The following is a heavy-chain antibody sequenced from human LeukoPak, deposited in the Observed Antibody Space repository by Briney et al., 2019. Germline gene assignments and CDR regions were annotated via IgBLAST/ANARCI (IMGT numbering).Heavy chain of an antibody. Sequence: GRSLRLSCAASGFTFSSYAMHWGGQAPGKGLEGVGVISYDGSNKYYADSVKGRFTISRDNSKNTLYLQMNSLRAEDTAVYYCARNRVKYSSSWSSFDYWGQGTLVTVSS. CDR1: GFTFSSYA. V-gene: IGHV3-30*04. CDR3: ARNRVKYSSSWSSFDY. D-gene: IGHD6-13*01. J-gene: IGHJ4*02. CDR2: ISYDGSNK.